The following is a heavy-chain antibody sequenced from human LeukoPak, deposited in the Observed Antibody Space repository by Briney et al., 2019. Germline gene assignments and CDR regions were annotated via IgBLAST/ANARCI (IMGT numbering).Heavy chain of an antibody. V-gene: IGHV1-2*02. CDR1: GYSFTAYY. Sequence: ASVKVSCKASGYSFTAYYMHWVRQAPGQGLEWMGWINPNSGGTNYAQKFQGRVTMTRDTSITTAYMEMSRLRSDDTAIYYCARDVGEYCSSVSCYASDYWGQGTLVTVSS. J-gene: IGHJ4*02. CDR3: ARDVGEYCSSVSCYASDY. D-gene: IGHD2-2*01. CDR2: INPNSGGT.